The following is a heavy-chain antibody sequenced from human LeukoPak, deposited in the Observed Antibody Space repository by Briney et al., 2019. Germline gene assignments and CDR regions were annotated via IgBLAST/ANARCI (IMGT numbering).Heavy chain of an antibody. D-gene: IGHD5-18*01. CDR3: VKEPAPYSLGDA. Sequence: GGSLRLSCAASGFTFSRYGMHWVRQAPGKGLEWVAVVWDNGINKFYADSVKGRFTVSRDNSKHTLSLHMNSLRAEDAAVYYCVKEPAPYSLGDAWGEGTTVTVSS. CDR2: VWDNGINK. CDR1: GFTFSRYG. J-gene: IGHJ6*04. V-gene: IGHV3-33*06.